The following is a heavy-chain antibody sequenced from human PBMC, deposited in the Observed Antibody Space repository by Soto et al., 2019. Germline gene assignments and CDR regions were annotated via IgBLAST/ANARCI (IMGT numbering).Heavy chain of an antibody. CDR3: ARLTYYYDSSGPYYFDY. CDR2: INHSGST. V-gene: IGHV4-34*01. CDR1: GGSFSGYY. J-gene: IGHJ4*02. Sequence: LVTMCLTCAVYGGSFSGYYWSWIRKPPGKGLEWIGEINHSGSTNYNPSLKSRVTISVDTSKNQFSLKLSSVTAADTAVYYCARLTYYYDSSGPYYFDYWGQGTLVTVSS. D-gene: IGHD3-22*01.